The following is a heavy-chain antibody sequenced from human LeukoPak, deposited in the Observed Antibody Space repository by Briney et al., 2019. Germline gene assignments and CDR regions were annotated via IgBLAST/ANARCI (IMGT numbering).Heavy chain of an antibody. D-gene: IGHD1-7*01. V-gene: IGHV3-7*01. CDR2: IKQDGSEK. CDR3: ARDKDWNYSLGERWFDP. CDR1: GFTFSSYW. J-gene: IGHJ5*02. Sequence: GGSLRLSCAASGFTFSSYWMSWARQAPGKGLEWVANIKQDGSEKYYVDSVKGRFTISRDNAKNSLYLQMNSLRAEDTAVYYCARDKDWNYSLGERWFDPWGQGTLVTVSS.